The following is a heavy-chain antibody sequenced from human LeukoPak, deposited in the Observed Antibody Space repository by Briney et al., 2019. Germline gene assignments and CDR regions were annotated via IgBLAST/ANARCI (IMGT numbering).Heavy chain of an antibody. Sequence: QPGGSLRLSCAASGFTFSSYGMHWVRQAPGKGLEWVVFIRYDGSNKYYADSVKSRFTISRDNSKNTMYLQMNSLRAEDTAVYYCAKDQYYYDSSGDWGAFDIWGQGTMVTVSS. CDR1: GFTFSSYG. CDR3: AKDQYYYDSSGDWGAFDI. CDR2: IRYDGSNK. D-gene: IGHD3-22*01. V-gene: IGHV3-30*02. J-gene: IGHJ3*02.